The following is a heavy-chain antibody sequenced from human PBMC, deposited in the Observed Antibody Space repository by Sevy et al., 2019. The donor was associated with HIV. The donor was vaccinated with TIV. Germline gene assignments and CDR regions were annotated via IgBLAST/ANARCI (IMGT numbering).Heavy chain of an antibody. CDR3: AKHVGNPSGPFDI. V-gene: IGHV3-23*01. D-gene: IGHD3-10*01. Sequence: GGSLRLSCGASGFTFSTYAMSWVRQAPGKGLDWVSTITGSGGNKFYSDSVKGRFTISRDNSMNMVYLQLNSLRVEDMAVYYCAKHVGNPSGPFDIWGQGTTVTVSS. J-gene: IGHJ3*02. CDR1: GFTFSTYA. CDR2: ITGSGGNK.